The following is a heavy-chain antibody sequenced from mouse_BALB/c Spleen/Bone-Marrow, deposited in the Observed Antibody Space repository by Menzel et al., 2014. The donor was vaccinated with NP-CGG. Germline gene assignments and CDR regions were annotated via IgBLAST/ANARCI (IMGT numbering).Heavy chain of an antibody. CDR3: ARSSDGYFDV. Sequence: DLVKPGASVKLSCKASGYTFTSYWINWIKQRPGQGLEWIGRIAPGSGSTYYNEMFKGKATLTVDTSSSTAYIQLSSLSSEDSAVYFCARSSDGYFDVWSAGTTVTISS. J-gene: IGHJ1*01. CDR2: IAPGSGST. D-gene: IGHD2-3*01. V-gene: IGHV1S41*01. CDR1: GYTFTSYW.